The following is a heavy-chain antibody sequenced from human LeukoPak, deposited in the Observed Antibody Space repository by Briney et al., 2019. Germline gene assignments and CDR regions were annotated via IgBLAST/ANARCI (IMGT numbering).Heavy chain of an antibody. J-gene: IGHJ4*02. V-gene: IGHV4-4*07. Sequence: KPSETLSLTCTVSGGSISGYFWSWIRQPAGKGPEWIGRIYTNENTNYSPSLKSRVTMSVDTSKNQFSLKLTSVTAADTAVYYCARERGETYCGGNCYYFGYWGPGTVVTVSS. CDR2: IYTNENT. D-gene: IGHD2-21*01. CDR3: ARERGETYCGGNCYYFGY. CDR1: GGSISGYF.